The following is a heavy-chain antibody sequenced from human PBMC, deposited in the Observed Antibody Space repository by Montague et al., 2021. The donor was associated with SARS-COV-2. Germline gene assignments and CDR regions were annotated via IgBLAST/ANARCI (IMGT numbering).Heavy chain of an antibody. CDR2: INHSGST. D-gene: IGHD3-3*01. J-gene: IGHJ4*02. V-gene: IGHV4-34*01. CDR3: ARGSSFVTIFGVVITDPLFDY. Sequence: SETLSLTCAVYGGSFSGYYWSWIRQPPGKGLEWIGEINHSGSTNXNPSLKSRVTISVDTSKNQFSLKLSSVIAADTAVYYCARGSSFVTIFGVVITDPLFDYWGQGTLVTVSS. CDR1: GGSFSGYY.